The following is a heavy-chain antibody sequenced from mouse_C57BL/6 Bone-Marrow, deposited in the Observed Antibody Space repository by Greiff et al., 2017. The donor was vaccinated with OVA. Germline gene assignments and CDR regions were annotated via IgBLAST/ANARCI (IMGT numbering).Heavy chain of an antibody. Sequence: QVQLKESGAELVKPGASVKLSCKASGYTFTSYWMQWVKQRPGQGLEWIGEIDPSDSYTNYNQKFKGKATLTVDTSSSTAYMQLSSLTSEDSAVYYCAWVGYYAMDYWGQGTSVTVSS. V-gene: IGHV1-50*01. D-gene: IGHD1-1*02. CDR3: AWVGYYAMDY. CDR1: GYTFTSYW. J-gene: IGHJ4*01. CDR2: IDPSDSYT.